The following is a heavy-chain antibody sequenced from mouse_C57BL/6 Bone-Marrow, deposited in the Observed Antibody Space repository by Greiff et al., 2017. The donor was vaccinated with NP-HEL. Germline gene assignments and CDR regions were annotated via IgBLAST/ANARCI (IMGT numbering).Heavy chain of an antibody. CDR3: ARGIYYAMDY. CDR1: GYPFTSYW. Sequence: QVQLQQPGAELVMPGASVKLSCKASGYPFTSYWVPWVKQRPGQGLEWIGEIGPSDSYTNYNQKFKGKSTLTVDKSSSTAYMQLSSLTSEDSAVYYCARGIYYAMDYWGQGTSVTVSS. CDR2: IGPSDSYT. V-gene: IGHV1-69*01. J-gene: IGHJ4*01.